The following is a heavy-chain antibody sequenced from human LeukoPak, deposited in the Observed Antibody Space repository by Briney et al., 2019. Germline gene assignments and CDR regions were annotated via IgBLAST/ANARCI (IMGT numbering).Heavy chain of an antibody. CDR2: ISGSGGST. CDR1: GFTFSSYA. CDR3: ARGIAVASYPYYFDY. J-gene: IGHJ4*02. Sequence: GGSLRLSCAASGFTFSSYAMSWVRQAPGNGLEWVSAISGSGGSTYYADSVKGRFTISRDNSKNTLYLQMNSLRAEDTAVYYCARGIAVASYPYYFDYWGQGTLVTVSS. V-gene: IGHV3-23*01. D-gene: IGHD6-19*01.